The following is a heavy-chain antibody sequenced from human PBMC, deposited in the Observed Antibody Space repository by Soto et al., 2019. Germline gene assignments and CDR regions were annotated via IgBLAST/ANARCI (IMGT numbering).Heavy chain of an antibody. V-gene: IGHV4-39*01. Sequence: PSETLSLTSTFSGGSISSSSYYLGWIRQPPGKGLEWIGSIFYSGSTYYNPSLKSRVNISVDTSKNQLSLKLSSVTAADTALFYCARHLTYCSAGSCYSDFPYYGMDVWGQGTTVTVS. J-gene: IGHJ6*02. CDR1: GGSISSSSYY. D-gene: IGHD2-15*01. CDR3: ARHLTYCSAGSCYSDFPYYGMDV. CDR2: IFYSGST.